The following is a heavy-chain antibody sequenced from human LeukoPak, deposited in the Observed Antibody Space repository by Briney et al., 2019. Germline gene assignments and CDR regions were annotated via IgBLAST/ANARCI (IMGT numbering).Heavy chain of an antibody. J-gene: IGHJ4*02. CDR3: ARYHLVRELEF. V-gene: IGHV3-23*01. D-gene: IGHD2-2*01. CDR2: ISGSGGST. CDR1: GFTFSSYA. Sequence: GGSLRLSCAASGFTFSSYAMSWVRQAPGKGLEWVSAISGSGGSTYYADSVKGRFTISRDNSKNTLYLQMNSLRAEDTAIYYCARYHLVRELEFWGQGTLVTVSS.